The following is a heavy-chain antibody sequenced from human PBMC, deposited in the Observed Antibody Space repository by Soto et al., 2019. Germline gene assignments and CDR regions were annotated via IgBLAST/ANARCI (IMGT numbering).Heavy chain of an antibody. V-gene: IGHV3-23*01. Sequence: GGSLRLSCAASGFTFSSHAMSWVRQAPGKGLEWVSTISGSGNSTYYADSVKGRFTISRDNSKNTLYLQMNSLRAEDTAVFYCAKVEYYDILTGYYNQYYFDYWGQGTLVTVSS. J-gene: IGHJ4*02. CDR1: GFTFSSHA. CDR3: AKVEYYDILTGYYNQYYFDY. CDR2: ISGSGNST. D-gene: IGHD3-9*01.